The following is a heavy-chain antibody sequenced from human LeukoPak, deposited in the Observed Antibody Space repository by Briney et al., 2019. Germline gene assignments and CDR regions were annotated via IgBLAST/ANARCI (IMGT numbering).Heavy chain of an antibody. CDR3: RKALGTGCSQKE. V-gene: IGHV4-31*03. D-gene: IGHD6-19*01. CDR2: IYYSGTT. J-gene: IGHJ4*02. CDR1: GGSIISADFY. Sequence: SETLSLTRTVWGGSIISADFYSSWIRQHPGKGLEWIVYIYYSGTTYYSPSLKSRVTISFGTSKNQFSLKVSSVTAADTAVYYCRKALGTGCSQKEGGQGTLVTVSS.